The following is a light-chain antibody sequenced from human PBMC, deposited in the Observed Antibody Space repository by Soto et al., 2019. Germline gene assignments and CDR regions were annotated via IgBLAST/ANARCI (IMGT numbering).Light chain of an antibody. CDR3: QQSYSTPWT. V-gene: IGKV1-39*01. CDR2: AAS. CDR1: QSISSY. J-gene: IGKJ1*01. Sequence: DIQMTQSPSSLSASVGDRVTITCRASQSISSYLNWYQQTPGKAPKLLIYAASSLQSGVPSRFSGSGSGTDFTLTIRSLQPEDFATYYCQQSYSTPWTFGQGTKVDIK.